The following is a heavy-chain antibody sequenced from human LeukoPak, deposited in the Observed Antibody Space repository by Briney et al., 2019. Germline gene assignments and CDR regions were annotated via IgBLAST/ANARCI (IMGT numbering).Heavy chain of an antibody. CDR2: INSAGSVI. CDR1: GFTLSSYW. D-gene: IGHD6-13*01. J-gene: IGHJ5*02. CDR3: AWGYTSSYNWFDP. Sequence: GGSLRLSCAASGFTLSSYWLHWVRQAPGKGLAWVSRINSAGSVINYVDSVKGRFTVSRDNANNTVYLQMNSLRAEDTAVYYCAWGYTSSYNWFDPWGQGTLVTVSS. V-gene: IGHV3-74*01.